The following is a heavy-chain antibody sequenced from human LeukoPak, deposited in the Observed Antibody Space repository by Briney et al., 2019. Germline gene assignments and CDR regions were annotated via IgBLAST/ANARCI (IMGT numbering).Heavy chain of an antibody. J-gene: IGHJ4*02. CDR2: INPSGGST. Sequence: ASVKVSCKASGYTFSSYYMHWVRQAPGQGLEWMGIINPSGGSTSYAQKFQGRVTMTRDMSTSTVYMELSSLRSEDTAVYYCARDRTTPATTGGLDYWGPGTLVTASS. CDR3: ARDRTTPATTGGLDY. CDR1: GYTFSSYY. D-gene: IGHD1-1*01. V-gene: IGHV1-46*01.